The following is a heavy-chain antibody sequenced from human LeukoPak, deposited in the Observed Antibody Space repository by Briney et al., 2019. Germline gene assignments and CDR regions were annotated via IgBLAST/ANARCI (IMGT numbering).Heavy chain of an antibody. CDR3: AKDLMSIKALIPWDY. Sequence: PGRSLRLSCAASGFTFSSYGMHWVRQAPGKGLEWVAVIWYDGSNKYYADSVKGRFTISRDNSKNTVYLQLNSLRAEDTAVYYCAKDLMSIKALIPWDYWGQGTLVTVSP. J-gene: IGHJ4*02. D-gene: IGHD2-21*01. CDR1: GFTFSSYG. V-gene: IGHV3-33*06. CDR2: IWYDGSNK.